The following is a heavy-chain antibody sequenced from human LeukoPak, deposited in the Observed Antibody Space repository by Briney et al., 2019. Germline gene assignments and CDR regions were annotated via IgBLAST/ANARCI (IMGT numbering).Heavy chain of an antibody. Sequence: SETLSLTCVVYGGSFSGYYWSWIRQPPGKGLEWMGEINHSGSTNYNPSLKSRVTISVDTSKNHFSLKLSSVTAADTAVYYCARRVPYSRSSYWFDAWGQGTLVTVSS. CDR3: ARRVPYSRSSYWFDA. CDR1: GGSFSGYY. D-gene: IGHD6-6*01. CDR2: INHSGST. J-gene: IGHJ5*02. V-gene: IGHV4-34*01.